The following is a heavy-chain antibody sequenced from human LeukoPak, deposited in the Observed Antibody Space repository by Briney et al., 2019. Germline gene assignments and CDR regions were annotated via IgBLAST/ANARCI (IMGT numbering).Heavy chain of an antibody. V-gene: IGHV3-53*01. CDR2: IYSGGST. CDR3: ARDRSWFDP. Sequence: PGGSLRLSCAASGFTFSSYAMSWVRQAPGKGLEWVSVIYSGGSTYYADSVKGRFTISRDNSKNTLYLQMNSLRAEDTAVYYCARDRSWFDPWGQGTLVTVSS. CDR1: GFTFSSYA. J-gene: IGHJ5*02.